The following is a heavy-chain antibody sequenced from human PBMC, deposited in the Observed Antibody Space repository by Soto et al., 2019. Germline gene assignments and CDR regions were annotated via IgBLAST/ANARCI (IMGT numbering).Heavy chain of an antibody. D-gene: IGHD2-2*01. Sequence: PSETLSLTCSVSGASIGSGDDYWTWIRQSPGKGLEWIGYISDSGSTFYNPSLRSRRTIALDTSKNHFSLKLNSVTAADTAVYYCAKYQPPEFDPWGQGSPVTVSS. J-gene: IGHJ5*02. CDR1: GASIGSGDDY. CDR2: ISDSGST. V-gene: IGHV4-30-4*08. CDR3: AKYQPPEFDP.